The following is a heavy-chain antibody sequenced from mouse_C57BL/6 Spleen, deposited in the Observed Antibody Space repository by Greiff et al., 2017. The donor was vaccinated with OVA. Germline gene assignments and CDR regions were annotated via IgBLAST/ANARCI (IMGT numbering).Heavy chain of an antibody. V-gene: IGHV5-4*01. CDR3: AIDTYYYGIAYYFDY. D-gene: IGHD1-1*01. CDR1: GFTFSSYA. Sequence: EVKLMESGGGLVKPGGSLKLSCAASGFTFSSYAMSWVRQTPEKRLEWVATISDGGSYTYYPDNVKGRFTISRDNAKNNLYLQMSHLKSEDTAMYYCAIDTYYYGIAYYFDYWGQGTTLTVSS. CDR2: ISDGGSYT. J-gene: IGHJ2*01.